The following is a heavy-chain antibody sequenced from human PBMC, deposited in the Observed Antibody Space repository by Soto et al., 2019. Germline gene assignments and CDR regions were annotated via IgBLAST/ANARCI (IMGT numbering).Heavy chain of an antibody. CDR2: IYPGDSDT. D-gene: IGHD2-2*01. Sequence: PGESLKISCKGSGYSFTSYWIGWVRQMPGKGLEWMGIIYPGDSDTRYSPSFQGQVTISADKSISTAYLQWSSLKASDTAMYYCARVPAAMGYYMEVWGKGTTVTVSS. CDR1: GYSFTSYW. V-gene: IGHV5-51*01. CDR3: ARVPAAMGYYMEV. J-gene: IGHJ6*03.